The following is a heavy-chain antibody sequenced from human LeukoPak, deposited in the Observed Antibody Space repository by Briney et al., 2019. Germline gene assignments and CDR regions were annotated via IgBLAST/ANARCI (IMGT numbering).Heavy chain of an antibody. CDR2: LSSTGTT. V-gene: IGHV4-4*07. J-gene: IGHJ4*02. CDR3: ARVDTAMVRRGYYFDY. CDR1: GGSITSYY. D-gene: IGHD5-18*01. Sequence: SETLSLTCTVSGGSITSYYWSWIRQPAGKGLEWIGRLSSTGTTTYNPSLMSRVAVSQDPSKNQFSLRLSSVTAADTAVYYCARVDTAMVRRGYYFDYWGQGTLVTVSS.